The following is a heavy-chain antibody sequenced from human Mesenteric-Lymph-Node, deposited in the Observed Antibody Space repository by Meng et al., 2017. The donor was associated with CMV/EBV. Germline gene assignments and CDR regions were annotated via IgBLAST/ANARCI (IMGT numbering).Heavy chain of an antibody. V-gene: IGHV3-30*02. CDR2: IQYDGISK. D-gene: IGHD3-3*01. J-gene: IGHJ4*02. Sequence: GGSLRLSCAASGFTFSNYGLHWVRQAPGKGLEWVSFIQYDGISKYYADSVKGRFTISRDNSKNSLFLQVNSLRTDDTAVYYCVKEDRLKWAGYFDDWGQGTLVTVSS. CDR1: GFTFSNYG. CDR3: VKEDRLKWAGYFDD.